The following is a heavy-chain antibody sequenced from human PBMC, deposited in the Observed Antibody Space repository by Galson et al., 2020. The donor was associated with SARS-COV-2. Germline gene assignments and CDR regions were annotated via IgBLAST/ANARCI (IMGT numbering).Heavy chain of an antibody. CDR2: INAGNGNT. CDR3: ARDPGGTIFGVVIVEAGYFDY. D-gene: IGHD3-3*01. Sequence: ASVKVSCKASGYTFTSYAMHWVRQAPGQRLEWMGWINAGNGNTKYSQKFQGRVTITRDTSASTAYMELSSLRSEDTAVYYCARDPGGTIFGVVIVEAGYFDYWGQGTLVTVSS. V-gene: IGHV1-3*01. J-gene: IGHJ4*02. CDR1: GYTFTSYA.